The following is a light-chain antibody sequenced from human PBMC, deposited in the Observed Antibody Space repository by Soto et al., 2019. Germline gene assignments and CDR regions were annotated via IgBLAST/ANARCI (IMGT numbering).Light chain of an antibody. J-gene: IGLJ2*01. CDR3: QSYDSSNHKV. CDR2: EDN. Sequence: NFMLTQPHSVSESPGKTVTISCTRSSGSVASNYVQWYQQRPGSAPTTVIYEDNQRPSGVPDRFSGSLDSSSNSASLTISGLKTEDEADYYCQSYDSSNHKVFGGGTKLTVL. V-gene: IGLV6-57*04. CDR1: SGSVASNY.